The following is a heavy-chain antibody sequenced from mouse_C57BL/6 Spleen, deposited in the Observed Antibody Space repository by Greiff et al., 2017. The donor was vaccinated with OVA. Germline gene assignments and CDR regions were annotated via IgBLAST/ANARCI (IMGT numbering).Heavy chain of an antibody. Sequence: VQLVESGPGLVQPSQSLSITCTVSGFSFTSYGVHWVRQSPGKGLEWLGVIWRGGSTDYNAAFMSRLSITKDNSKSQVFFKMNSLQADDTAIFYCAKGSYSNYIDYWGQGTTLTVSS. CDR2: IWRGGST. J-gene: IGHJ2*01. CDR3: AKGSYSNYIDY. D-gene: IGHD2-5*01. CDR1: GFSFTSYG. V-gene: IGHV2-5*01.